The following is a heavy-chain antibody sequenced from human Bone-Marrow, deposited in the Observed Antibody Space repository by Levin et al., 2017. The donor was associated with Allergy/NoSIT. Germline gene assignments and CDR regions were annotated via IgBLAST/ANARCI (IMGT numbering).Heavy chain of an antibody. CDR2: IYHSGSP. Sequence: TSETLSLTCTASGDSIKSSFWSWIRQAPGKGLQYMGYIYHSGSPTYTPSLKSRVTMSVDTSKNHLTLTLTSVTAADTAVYYCARVKPIEARVYFDYWGQGIRVIVSS. J-gene: IGHJ4*02. V-gene: IGHV4-59*01. CDR1: GDSIKSSF. CDR3: ARVKPIEARVYFDY.